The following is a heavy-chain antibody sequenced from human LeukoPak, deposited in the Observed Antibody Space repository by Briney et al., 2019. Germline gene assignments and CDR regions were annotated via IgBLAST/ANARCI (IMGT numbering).Heavy chain of an antibody. CDR1: GFTFSSYA. D-gene: IGHD1-14*01. V-gene: IGHV3-7*01. J-gene: IGHJ4*02. CDR3: ARDPGSSAFGL. Sequence: GGSLRLSCAASGFTFSSYAMSWVRQTPEKGLEFVANINRDSSVKNYVDSVKGRFTISRDNAKKSLFLELNSLRADDTAVFYCARDPGSSAFGLWGQGSLVTVST. CDR2: INRDSSVK.